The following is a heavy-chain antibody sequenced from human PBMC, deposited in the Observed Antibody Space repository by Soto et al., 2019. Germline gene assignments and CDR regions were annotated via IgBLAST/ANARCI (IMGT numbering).Heavy chain of an antibody. J-gene: IGHJ4*01. V-gene: IGHV6-1*01. CDR3: ARGEQYSGRIFDY. CDR2: TYYRSKWYY. CDR1: GDSVSSDSAG. Sequence: SQTLSLTCAITGDSVSSDSAGWSWVRQSPSRGLEWLGRTYYRSKWYYEYAVSVRGRITINPDTSKNQYSLQLNSVTPEDTAVYFCARGEQYSGRIFDYWGQGTLVTV. D-gene: IGHD1-26*01.